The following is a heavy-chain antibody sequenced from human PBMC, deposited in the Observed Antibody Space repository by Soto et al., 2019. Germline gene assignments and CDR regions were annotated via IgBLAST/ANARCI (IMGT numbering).Heavy chain of an antibody. CDR1: GFTFKYYA. V-gene: IGHV3-9*01. J-gene: IGHJ4*02. Sequence: PGGSLRLSCAASGFTFKYYAMHWVRQAPGKGLEWVSGISWNSGSIVYGDSVKGRFTISRDNAKNSLYLQMNSLRAEDTAFYYCAKDISLLPETPDYWGQGTLVTVSS. CDR3: AKDISLLPETPDY. CDR2: ISWNSGSI.